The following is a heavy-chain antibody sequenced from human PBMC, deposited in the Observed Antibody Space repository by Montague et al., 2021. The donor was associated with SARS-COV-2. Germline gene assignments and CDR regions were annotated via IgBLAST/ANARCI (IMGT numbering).Heavy chain of an antibody. D-gene: IGHD1-1*01. CDR2: INYGGRT. CDR1: GGSFSDYH. Sequence: SETLSLTCAVYGGSFSDYHWTWIRQSPGGGLEWIGQINYGGRTKYNPSLKSRVTISIDTSKNQFSLQLTSVTAAETAVYYCARGAPGYWGQGTLVTVSS. CDR3: ARGAPGY. J-gene: IGHJ4*02. V-gene: IGHV4-34*01.